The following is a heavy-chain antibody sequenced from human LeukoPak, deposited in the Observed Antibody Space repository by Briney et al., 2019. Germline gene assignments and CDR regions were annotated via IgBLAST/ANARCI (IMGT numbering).Heavy chain of an antibody. D-gene: IGHD2-2*02. J-gene: IGHJ6*02. CDR3: ARGPFCSSTSCYNYYYYYGMDV. CDR1: GGSFSGYY. CDR2: INHSGST. V-gene: IGHV4-34*01. Sequence: SETLSLTCAVYGGSFSGYYWSWIRQPPGKGLEWIGGINHSGSTTYNPSLKSRVTISLDTSKNQFSLKLSSVTAADTAVYYCARGPFCSSTSCYNYYYYYGMDVWGQGTTVTVSS.